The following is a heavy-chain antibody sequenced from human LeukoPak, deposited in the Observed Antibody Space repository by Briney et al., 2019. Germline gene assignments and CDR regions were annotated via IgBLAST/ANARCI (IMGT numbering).Heavy chain of an antibody. CDR1: GGSISSYY. D-gene: IGHD6-19*01. Sequence: SETLSLTCTVSGGSISSYYWSWIRQPPGKGLEWIGYIYYSGSTNYNPSLKSRVTISVDTSKNQFSLKLSSVTAADTAVYYCARDRGSGWLPTGAAFDIWGQGTMVTVSS. V-gene: IGHV4-59*01. CDR2: IYYSGST. CDR3: ARDRGSGWLPTGAAFDI. J-gene: IGHJ3*02.